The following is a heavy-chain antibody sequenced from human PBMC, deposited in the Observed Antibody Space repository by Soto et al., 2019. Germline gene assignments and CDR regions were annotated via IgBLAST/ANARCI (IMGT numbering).Heavy chain of an antibody. CDR1: GYTFTTYD. CDR3: VRGGFLSHDHVIIAPATLGFDP. V-gene: IGHV1-8*01. J-gene: IGHJ5*02. Sequence: GASVKVSCKASGYTFTTYDINWVRQAPGQGLEWMGWMNPNRTNTGYAEKFQGRVTMTRDTSISTAYMELSSLRYDDTAVYYCVRGGFLSHDHVIIAPATLGFDPWGQGTRVTVS. CDR2: MNPNRTNT. D-gene: IGHD2-2*01.